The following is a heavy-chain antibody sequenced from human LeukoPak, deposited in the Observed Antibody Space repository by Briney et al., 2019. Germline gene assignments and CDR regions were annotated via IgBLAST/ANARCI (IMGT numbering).Heavy chain of an antibody. CDR3: TLIRGWGSGSYYRDF. J-gene: IGHJ4*02. Sequence: PGGSLRLSCAASGFSISNDWMSWVRQAPGKGLEWVARVKSRSAGETTDYAAPVKGRFTISRDDSKNTLYLQMNSLKTEDTAVYYCTLIRGWGSGSYYRDFWGQGTLVTVSS. CDR1: GFSISNDW. V-gene: IGHV3-15*01. CDR2: VKSRSAGETT. D-gene: IGHD3-10*01.